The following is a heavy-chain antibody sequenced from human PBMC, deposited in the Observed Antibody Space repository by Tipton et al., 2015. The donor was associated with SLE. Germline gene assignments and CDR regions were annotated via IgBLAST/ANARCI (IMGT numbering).Heavy chain of an antibody. CDR1: GDSISTYF. CDR3: ARAGDRRDGYNFALTY. J-gene: IGHJ4*02. CDR2: IFYTGSI. V-gene: IGHV4-59*03. Sequence: TLSLTCTVSGDSISTYFWSWIRQSPGKGLEWIGYIFYTGSINCNASLKSRVTMSLDASKNQFSLTLSSVTAADTAVYYCARAGDRRDGYNFALTYWGQGTLVTVSS. D-gene: IGHD5-24*01.